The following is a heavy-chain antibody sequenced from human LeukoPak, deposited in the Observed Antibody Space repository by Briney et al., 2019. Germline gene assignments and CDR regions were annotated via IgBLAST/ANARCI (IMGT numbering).Heavy chain of an antibody. J-gene: IGHJ6*03. Sequence: SETLSLTCTVSGGSISSSSYYWGWIRQPPGKGLEWIGSIYYSGSTYYNPSLKSRVTISVDTSKNQFSLKLSSVTAADTAVYDCAKHSSGWPYYYYYYMDVWGKGTTVTVSS. V-gene: IGHV4-39*01. CDR1: GGSISSSSYY. D-gene: IGHD6-19*01. CDR3: AKHSSGWPYYYYYYMDV. CDR2: IYYSGST.